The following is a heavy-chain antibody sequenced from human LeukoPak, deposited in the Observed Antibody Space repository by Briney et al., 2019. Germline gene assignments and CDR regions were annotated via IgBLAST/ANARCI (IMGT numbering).Heavy chain of an antibody. CDR3: QAYYGSGSYSDC. CDR1: GGSISSSSYY. V-gene: IGHV4-39*07. D-gene: IGHD3-10*01. CDR2: IYYSGST. J-gene: IGHJ4*02. Sequence: NPSETLSLTCTVSGGSISSSSYYWGWIRQPPGKGLGWIGSIYYSGSTYYNPSLKSRVTISVDTSKNQFSLKLSSVTAADTAVYFCQAYYGSGSYSDCWGQGTLVTVSS.